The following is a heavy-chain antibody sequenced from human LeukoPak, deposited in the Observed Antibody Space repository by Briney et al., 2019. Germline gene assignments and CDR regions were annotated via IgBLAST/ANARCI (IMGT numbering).Heavy chain of an antibody. CDR1: GGSISSYY. D-gene: IGHD3-16*01. Sequence: SETLSLTCTVSGGSISSYYWSWIRQPPGKGLEWIGYIYYSGSTNYKPSLKSRVTISVETSKNQFSLKLRSVTAADTAVYYCANYGVVLATYGSPSPFVHWGQGTLVTVSS. V-gene: IGHV4-59*01. CDR2: IYYSGST. CDR3: ANYGVVLATYGSPSPFVH. J-gene: IGHJ4*02.